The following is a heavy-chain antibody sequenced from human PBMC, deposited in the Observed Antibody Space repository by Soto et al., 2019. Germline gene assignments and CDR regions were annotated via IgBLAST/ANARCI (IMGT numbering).Heavy chain of an antibody. D-gene: IGHD3-3*01. CDR2: ISAYNGNT. CDR1: GYTFTSYG. CDR3: ARTNYDFWSGSRFDYYYGMDV. V-gene: IGHV1-18*01. J-gene: IGHJ6*02. Sequence: GASVKVSCKASGYTFTSYGISWVRQAPGQGLEWMGWISAYNGNTNYAQKLQGRVTMTTDTSTSTAYMELRSLRSDDTAVYYCARTNYDFWSGSRFDYYYGMDVWGQGTTVTVSS.